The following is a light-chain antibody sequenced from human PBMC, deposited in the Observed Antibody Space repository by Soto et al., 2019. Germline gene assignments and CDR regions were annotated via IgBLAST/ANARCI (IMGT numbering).Light chain of an antibody. CDR1: QSVSSSY. J-gene: IGKJ1*01. V-gene: IGKV3-20*01. CDR2: GAY. CDR3: QQYGSRPMT. Sequence: EIVMTQSPATLSVSPGERATLSCRASQSVSSSYLAWYQQKPGQAPRLLIYGAYSRATGIQDRFSGSGSGTDFTLTIRRLEPEDFAVYYCQQYGSRPMTFGQGTKVDNK.